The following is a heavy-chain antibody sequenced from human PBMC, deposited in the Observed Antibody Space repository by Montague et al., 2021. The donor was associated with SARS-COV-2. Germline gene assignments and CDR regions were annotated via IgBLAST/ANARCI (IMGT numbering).Heavy chain of an antibody. CDR3: ARQVDDFWTGFYFDS. CDR2: ISHSGSA. V-gene: IGHV4-39*01. CDR1: GDSISSANYQ. J-gene: IGHJ4*02. Sequence: SETLSLTCNVSGDSISSANYQWAWLRQPPGKGLEWVGSISHSGSAYYNPSLKSRLTISADMSKRLFSLDVESVAVADTAFYYCARQVDDFWTGFYFDSWGQGTLVTVSS. D-gene: IGHD3/OR15-3a*01.